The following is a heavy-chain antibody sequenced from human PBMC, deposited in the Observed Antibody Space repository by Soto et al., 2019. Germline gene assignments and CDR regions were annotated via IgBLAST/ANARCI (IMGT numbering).Heavy chain of an antibody. V-gene: IGHV3-23*01. Sequence: PGGSLRLSCAASGFTFSIYAMSWVRQAPGKGLEWVSAISGSGGSTYYADSVKGRFTISRDNSKNTLYLQMNSLRAEDTAVYYCAKRGGATVTEGYWGQGTLVTVSS. D-gene: IGHD4-17*01. CDR1: GFTFSIYA. J-gene: IGHJ4*02. CDR2: ISGSGGST. CDR3: AKRGGATVTEGY.